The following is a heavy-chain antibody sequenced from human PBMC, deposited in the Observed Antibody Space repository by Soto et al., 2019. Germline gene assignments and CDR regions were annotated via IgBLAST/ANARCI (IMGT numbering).Heavy chain of an antibody. CDR3: ARDIVVVITTPYYYYGMDV. V-gene: IGHV1-46*01. Sequence: ASVKVSCKASGYTFTSYYMHWVRQAPGQGLEWMGIINSSGGSTSYAQKFQGRVTMTRDTSTSTVYMELSSLRSEDTAVYYCARDIVVVITTPYYYYGMDVWGQGTTVTVSS. J-gene: IGHJ6*02. CDR2: INSSGGST. D-gene: IGHD3-22*01. CDR1: GYTFTSYY.